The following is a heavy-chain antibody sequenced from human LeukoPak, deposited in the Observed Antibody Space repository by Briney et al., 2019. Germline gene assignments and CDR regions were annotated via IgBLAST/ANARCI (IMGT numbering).Heavy chain of an antibody. Sequence: RSSETLSLTCTVSGGSISSSSYYWGWIRQPPGKGLEWIGSIYYSGGTYYNPSLKSRVTISVDTSKNQFSLKLSSVTAADTAVYYCARDSSPLVVYFDYWGQGTLVTVSS. CDR1: GGSISSSSYY. V-gene: IGHV4-39*07. CDR2: IYYSGGT. J-gene: IGHJ4*02. CDR3: ARDSSPLVVYFDY. D-gene: IGHD6-6*01.